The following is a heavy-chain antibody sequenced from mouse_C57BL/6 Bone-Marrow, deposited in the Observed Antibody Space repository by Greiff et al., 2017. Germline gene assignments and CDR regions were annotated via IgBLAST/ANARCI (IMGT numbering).Heavy chain of an antibody. D-gene: IGHD3-1*01. Sequence: EVQVVESGAELVRPGASVKLSCTASGFNIKDDYMHWVKQRPEQGLEWIGWIDPENGDTEYASKFQGKATITADTSSNTAYLQLSSLTSEDTAVYYCTRSGKDYWGQGTTLTVSS. CDR1: GFNIKDDY. V-gene: IGHV14-4*01. CDR2: IDPENGDT. CDR3: TRSGKDY. J-gene: IGHJ2*01.